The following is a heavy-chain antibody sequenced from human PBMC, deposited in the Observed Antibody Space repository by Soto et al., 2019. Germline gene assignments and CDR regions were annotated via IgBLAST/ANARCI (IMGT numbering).Heavy chain of an antibody. V-gene: IGHV4-31*03. CDR2: IYSSGST. Sequence: QVQLQESGPGLVKPSQTLSLTCTVSGGSISSGGYYWSWIRPHPGKGLAWIGYIYSSGSTYYNPSLKSRVTISVDTSKNQFSLKLSSVTAADTAVYYCARVSSVNYGSGSIDYWGQGTLVTVSS. CDR3: ARVSSVNYGSGSIDY. D-gene: IGHD3-10*01. CDR1: GGSISSGGYY. J-gene: IGHJ4*02.